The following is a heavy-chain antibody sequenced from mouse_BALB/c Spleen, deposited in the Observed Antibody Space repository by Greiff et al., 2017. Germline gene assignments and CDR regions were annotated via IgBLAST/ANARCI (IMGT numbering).Heavy chain of an antibody. CDR2: IWGDGST. V-gene: IGHV2-6-7*01. J-gene: IGHJ4*01. Sequence: QVQLKESGPGLVAPSQSLSITCTVSGFSLTGYGVNWVRQPPGKGLEWLGMIWGDGSTDYNSALKSRLSISKDNSKSQVFLKMNSLQTDDTARYYCARTLLTTVVPDYYAMDYWGQGTSVTVSS. CDR3: ARTLLTTVVPDYYAMDY. CDR1: GFSLTGYG. D-gene: IGHD1-1*01.